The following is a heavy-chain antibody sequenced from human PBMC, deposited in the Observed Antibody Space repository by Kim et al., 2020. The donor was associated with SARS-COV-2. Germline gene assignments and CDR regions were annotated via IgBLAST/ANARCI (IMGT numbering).Heavy chain of an antibody. CDR3: ARHGTVDLSGYEVDY. CDR1: GGSINSRSYY. Sequence: SETLSLTCTVSGGSINSRSYYWGWIRQPPGKGLEWIGSIYYSGSTYYNPSLKSRVTISVDTSKNQFSLKLSSVTAADTAVYYCARHGTVDLSGYEVDYWGQGTLVTVSS. V-gene: IGHV4-39*01. CDR2: IYYSGST. D-gene: IGHD5-12*01. J-gene: IGHJ4*02.